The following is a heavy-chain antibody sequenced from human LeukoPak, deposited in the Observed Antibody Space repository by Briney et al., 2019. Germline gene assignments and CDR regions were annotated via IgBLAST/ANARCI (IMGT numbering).Heavy chain of an antibody. V-gene: IGHV1-2*02. CDR2: INPNSGGT. D-gene: IGHD2-2*01. J-gene: IGHJ4*02. Sequence: ASVKVSCKASGYTFTSYDINWVRQAPGQGLEWMGWINPNSGGTNYAQKFQGRVTMTRDTSISTAYMELSRLRSDDTAVYYCARVIDCSSTSCYDYWAQETLVTVFS. CDR1: GYTFTSYD. CDR3: ARVIDCSSTSCYDY.